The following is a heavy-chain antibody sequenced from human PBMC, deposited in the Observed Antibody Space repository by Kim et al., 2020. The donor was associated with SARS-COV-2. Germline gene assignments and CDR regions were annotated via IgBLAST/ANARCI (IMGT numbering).Heavy chain of an antibody. J-gene: IGHJ5*02. D-gene: IGHD2-15*01. CDR3: ARAGTSGVRWFDT. Sequence: GESLKISCKGSGYTSTSHWIGWVRQMPGRGLEWMGVIYLGDSDTRYSPTFQGQVTISLDKSINTAYLQWSSLKASDTAMYYCARAGTSGVRWFDTWGQGTLVTVSS. V-gene: IGHV5-51*01. CDR1: GYTSTSHW. CDR2: IYLGDSDT.